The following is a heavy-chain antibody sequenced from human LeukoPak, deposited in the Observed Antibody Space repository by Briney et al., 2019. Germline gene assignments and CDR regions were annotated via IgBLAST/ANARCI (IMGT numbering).Heavy chain of an antibody. D-gene: IGHD2-2*02. CDR2: INPSGGST. Sequence: ASVKVSCXASGYTFTSYYMHWVRQAPGQGLEWMGIINPSGGSTSYAQKFQGRVTMTRDTSTSTVYMELSSLRSEDTAVYYCARVRHCSSTSCYNGWYFDLWGRGTLVTVSS. CDR3: ARVRHCSSTSCYNGWYFDL. CDR1: GYTFTSYY. J-gene: IGHJ2*01. V-gene: IGHV1-46*03.